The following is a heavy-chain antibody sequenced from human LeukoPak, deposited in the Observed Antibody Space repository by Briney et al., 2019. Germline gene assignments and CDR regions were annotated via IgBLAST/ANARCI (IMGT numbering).Heavy chain of an antibody. CDR2: ISYDGSNK. J-gene: IGHJ6*02. V-gene: IGHV3-30*18. CDR1: GFTFSSYG. Sequence: PGRSFRLSCAASGFTFSSYGMHWVRQAPGKGLEWVAVISYDGSNKYYADSVKGRFTISRDNSKNTLYLQMNSLRAEDTAVYYCAKGLDMGLTIYYYYGMDVWGQGTTVTVSS. CDR3: AKGLDMGLTIYYYYGMDV. D-gene: IGHD2-15*01.